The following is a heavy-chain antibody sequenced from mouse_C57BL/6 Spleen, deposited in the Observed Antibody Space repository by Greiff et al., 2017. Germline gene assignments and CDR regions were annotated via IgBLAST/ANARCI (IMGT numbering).Heavy chain of an antibody. CDR3: ARPGDSYAMDY. D-gene: IGHD2-13*01. CDR2: ISSGSSTI. CDR1: GFTFSDYG. V-gene: IGHV5-17*01. Sequence: DVHLVESGGGLVKPGGSLKLSCAASGFTFSDYGMHWVRQAPEKGLEWVAYISSGSSTIYYADTVKGRFTISRDNAKNTLFLQMTSLRSEDTAMYYCARPGDSYAMDYWGQGTSVTVSS. J-gene: IGHJ4*01.